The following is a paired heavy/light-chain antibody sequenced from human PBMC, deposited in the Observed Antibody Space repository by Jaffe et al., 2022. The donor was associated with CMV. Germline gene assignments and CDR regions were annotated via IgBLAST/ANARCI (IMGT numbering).Heavy chain of an antibody. CDR3: ARAWGYYDILTGPPLGRAGYGMDV. CDR1: GYSFTSYW. J-gene: IGHJ6*02. V-gene: IGHV5-51*01. CDR2: IYPGDSDT. Sequence: EVQLVQSGAEVKKPGESLKISCKGSGYSFTSYWIGWVRQMPGKGLEWMGIIYPGDSDTRYSPSFQGQVTISADKSISTAYLQWSSLKASDTAMYYCARAWGYYDILTGPPLGRAGYGMDVWGQGTTVTVSS. D-gene: IGHD3-9*01.
Light chain of an antibody. Sequence: DIVMTQSPLSLPVTPGEPASISCRSSQSLLHSNGYNYLDWYLQKPGQSPQLLIYLGSNRASGVPDRFSGSGSGTDFTLKISRVEAEDVGVYYCMQALQTHLTFGGGTKVEIK. J-gene: IGKJ4*01. CDR2: LGS. CDR1: QSLLHSNGYNY. CDR3: MQALQTHLT. V-gene: IGKV2-28*01.